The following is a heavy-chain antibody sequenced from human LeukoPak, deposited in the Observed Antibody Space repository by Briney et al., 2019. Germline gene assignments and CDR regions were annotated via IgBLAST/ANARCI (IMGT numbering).Heavy chain of an antibody. CDR1: GYTFTSYD. Sequence: GASVKVSCKASGYTFTSYDINWVRQATGQGLEWMGWMNPNSGNTGYAQKFQGRVTITRNTSISTAYMELSSLRSEDTAVYYCARGGSHCGGDCYDYWGQGTLVTVSS. V-gene: IGHV1-8*03. J-gene: IGHJ4*02. CDR3: ARGGSHCGGDCYDY. CDR2: MNPNSGNT. D-gene: IGHD2-21*02.